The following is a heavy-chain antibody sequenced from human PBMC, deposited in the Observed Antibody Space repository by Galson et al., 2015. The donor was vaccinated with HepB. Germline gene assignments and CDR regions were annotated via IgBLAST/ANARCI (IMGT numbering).Heavy chain of an antibody. D-gene: IGHD2-21*02. CDR3: AREGNCAGGCFHFDS. J-gene: IGHJ4*02. CDR2: VKDDGTFK. Sequence: SLRLSCAASGFTFSTYAMHWVRQAPGEGLVWVSRVKDDGTFKTYADSVKGRFTISRDNAKNTLYLQMNSLRAEDTAVYYCAREGNCAGGCFHFDSWGQGSLITV. CDR1: GFTFSTYA. V-gene: IGHV3-74*01.